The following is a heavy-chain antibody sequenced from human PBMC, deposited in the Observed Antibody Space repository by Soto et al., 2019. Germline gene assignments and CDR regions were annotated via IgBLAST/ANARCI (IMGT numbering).Heavy chain of an antibody. J-gene: IGHJ4*02. D-gene: IGHD2-2*01. V-gene: IGHV1-24*01. CDR2: FDPEDGET. CDR1: GYTLTELS. CDR3: ATDLQGLPLSVY. Sequence: VASVKVSCKVSGYTLTELSMHWVRQAPGKGLEWMGGFDPEDGETIYAQKFQGRVTMTEDTSTDTAYMELSSLRSEDTAVYYCATDLQGLPLSVYWGQGTLVTVSS.